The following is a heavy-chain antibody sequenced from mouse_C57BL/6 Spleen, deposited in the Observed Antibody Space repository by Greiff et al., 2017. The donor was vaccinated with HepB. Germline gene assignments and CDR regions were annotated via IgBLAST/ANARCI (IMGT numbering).Heavy chain of an antibody. V-gene: IGHV1-69*01. Sequence: VKLQQPGAELVMPGASVKLSCKASGYTFTSYWMHWVKQRPGQGLEWIGEIDPSDSYTNYNQKFKGKSTLTVDKSSSTAYMQLSSLTSEDSAVYYCARGRGYFDVWGTGTTVTVSS. J-gene: IGHJ1*03. CDR1: GYTFTSYW. CDR2: IDPSDSYT. CDR3: ARGRGYFDV.